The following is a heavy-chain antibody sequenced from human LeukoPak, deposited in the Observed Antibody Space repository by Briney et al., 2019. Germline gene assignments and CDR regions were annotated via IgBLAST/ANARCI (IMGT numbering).Heavy chain of an antibody. V-gene: IGHV3-23*01. D-gene: IGHD3-9*01. CDR1: GFTFSNYA. CDR2: ISGSGTST. Sequence: GGSLRLSCAASGFTFSNYAMNWVRHAPGKGLEWVSGISGSGTSTYYADYVKGRFTISTDNSKNTLHLQMDSLRAEDTAAYYCAKSWDFDWLLSYWGQGTLVTVSS. CDR3: AKSWDFDWLLSY. J-gene: IGHJ4*02.